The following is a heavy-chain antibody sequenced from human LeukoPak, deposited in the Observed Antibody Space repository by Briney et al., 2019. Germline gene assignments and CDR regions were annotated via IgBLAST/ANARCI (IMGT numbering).Heavy chain of an antibody. CDR1: GFTFDDYA. J-gene: IGHJ4*02. CDR3: AKDHGNSVGYFDY. D-gene: IGHD4-23*01. Sequence: GGSLRLSCAASGFTFDDYAMHWVRQAPGKGLEWVSGISWNSGTIAYADSVKGRFTISRDNSKNTLYLQMNSLRAEDTAVYYCAKDHGNSVGYFDYWGQGTLVTVSS. CDR2: ISWNSGTI. V-gene: IGHV3-9*01.